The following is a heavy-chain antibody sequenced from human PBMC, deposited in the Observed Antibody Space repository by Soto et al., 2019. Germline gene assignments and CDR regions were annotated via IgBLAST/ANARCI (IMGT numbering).Heavy chain of an antibody. CDR1: GYTFTGYY. CDR2: INPNSGGT. CDR3: ARAYGDSDYYYGMDV. J-gene: IGHJ6*02. V-gene: IGHV1-2*02. D-gene: IGHD3-10*01. Sequence: ASVKVSCKASGYTFTGYYMHCVRQAPGQGLEWMGWINPNSGGTNYAQKFQGRVTMTRDTSISTAYMELSRLRSDDTAVYYCARAYGDSDYYYGMDVWGQGTTVTVS.